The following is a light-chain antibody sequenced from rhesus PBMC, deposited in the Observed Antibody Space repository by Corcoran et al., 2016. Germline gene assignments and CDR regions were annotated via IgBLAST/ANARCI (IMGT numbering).Light chain of an antibody. CDR1: QVISKY. CDR3: QQPNSYPFT. J-gene: IGKJ3*01. CDR2: DAS. Sequence: DIQMTQSPSSLSASVGDTVTITCQASQVISKYLAWYQQKPGKAPKLLLYDASTLQSGVPSRFSGNGSGTDFTLTIRSLQPEDFATYYCQQPNSYPFTFGPGTKLAIK. V-gene: IGKV1-33*02.